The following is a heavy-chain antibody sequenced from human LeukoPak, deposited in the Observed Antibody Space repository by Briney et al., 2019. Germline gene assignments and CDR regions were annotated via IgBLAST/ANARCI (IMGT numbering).Heavy chain of an antibody. J-gene: IGHJ4*02. D-gene: IGHD6-19*01. V-gene: IGHV1-69*04. CDR1: GGTFSSYA. CDR3: ARAYSSGTGFDY. CDR2: IIPIFGIA. Sequence: GASVKVSCKASGGTFSSYAISWVRQAPGQGLEWMGRIIPIFGIANYAQKFQGRVTITADKSTSTAYMELSSLRSEDTAVYYCARAYSSGTGFDYWGQGTPVTVSS.